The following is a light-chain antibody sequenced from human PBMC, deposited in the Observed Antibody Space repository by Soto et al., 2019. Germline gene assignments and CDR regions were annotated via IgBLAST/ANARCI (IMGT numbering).Light chain of an antibody. CDR1: SSVVGGYNY. J-gene: IGLJ1*01. CDR3: TSYTSSSTLDV. Sequence: QSALTQPASVSGSPGQSITISCTGTSSVVGGYNYVSWYQQHPGKAPKLMIYEVSNRPLGVSNRFSGSKSGNTASLTISGLQAEDEADYYCTSYTSSSTLDVFGTGTKVTVL. CDR2: EVS. V-gene: IGLV2-14*01.